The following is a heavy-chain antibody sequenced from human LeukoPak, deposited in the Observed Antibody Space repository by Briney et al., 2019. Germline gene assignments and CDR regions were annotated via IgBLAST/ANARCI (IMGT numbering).Heavy chain of an antibody. CDR2: IYHDGST. D-gene: IGHD6-19*01. CDR1: GGSISSSNW. V-gene: IGHV4-4*02. J-gene: IGHJ4*02. Sequence: SETLSLTCVVSGGSISSSNWWGWVRQPPGKGLEWIGEIYHDGSTNCNPSLKSRVTISIDKSKNQFSLKLSSVTAADAAENYRARRGLLSGWKNFDYWGQGTLVTVSS. CDR3: ARRGLLSGWKNFDY.